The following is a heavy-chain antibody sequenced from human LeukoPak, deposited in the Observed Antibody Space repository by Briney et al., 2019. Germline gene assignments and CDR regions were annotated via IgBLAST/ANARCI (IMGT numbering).Heavy chain of an antibody. V-gene: IGHV1-69*06. CDR3: ARQTLSSGRYLDY. Sequence: SVKVSCKASGGTFSSYAISWVRQAPGQGLEWMGGIIPIFGTANYAQKFQGRVTITADKSTSTAYMELSSLRSEDTAVYYCARQTLSSGRYLDYWGQGTLVTVSS. D-gene: IGHD6-19*01. J-gene: IGHJ4*02. CDR2: IIPIFGTA. CDR1: GGTFSSYA.